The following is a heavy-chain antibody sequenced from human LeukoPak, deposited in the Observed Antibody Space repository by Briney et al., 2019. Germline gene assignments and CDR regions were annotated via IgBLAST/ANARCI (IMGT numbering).Heavy chain of an antibody. D-gene: IGHD2-8*01. V-gene: IGHV4-34*01. J-gene: IGHJ6*03. Sequence: SQTLSLTCTVSGGSISGGGYYWSWIRQPPGKGLEWIGEINHSGSTNYNPSLKSRVTISVDTSKNQFSLKLSSVTAADTAVYYCARGDCTNGVCPNYYMDVWGKGTTVTVSS. CDR1: GGSISGGGYY. CDR2: INHSGST. CDR3: ARGDCTNGVCPNYYMDV.